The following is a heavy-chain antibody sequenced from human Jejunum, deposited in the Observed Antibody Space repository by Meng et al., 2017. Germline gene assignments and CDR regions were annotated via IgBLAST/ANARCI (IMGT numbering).Heavy chain of an antibody. J-gene: IGHJ4*02. CDR1: GYTFTDDG. Sequence: ASVKVSCKASGYTFTDDGMSWVRQAPGQGLEWMGWINTVTGNPTYAQGFTGRFVFSLDTSVTTAYLEISSLKAEDSAVYYCARDGWPIDFWGQGTRVTSSS. D-gene: IGHD2-15*01. CDR2: INTVTGNP. CDR3: ARDGWPIDF. V-gene: IGHV7-4-1*02.